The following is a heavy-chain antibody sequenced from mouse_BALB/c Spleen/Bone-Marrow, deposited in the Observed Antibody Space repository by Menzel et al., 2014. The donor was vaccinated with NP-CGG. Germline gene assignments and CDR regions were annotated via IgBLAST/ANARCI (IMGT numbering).Heavy chain of an antibody. V-gene: IGHV5-4*02. J-gene: IGHJ2*01. CDR2: ISDGGSYT. Sequence: EVQGVESGGGLVKPGGSLKLSCAASGFTFSDYYMYWVRQTPEKRLEWVATISDGGSYTYYPDSVKGRFTISRDNAENNLYLQMSSLKSEDTAMYYCARVSYDYFDYWGQGTTLTVSS. D-gene: IGHD2-4*01. CDR3: ARVSYDYFDY. CDR1: GFTFSDYY.